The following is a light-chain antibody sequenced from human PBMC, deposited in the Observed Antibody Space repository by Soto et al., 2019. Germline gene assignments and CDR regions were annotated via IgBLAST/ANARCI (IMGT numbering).Light chain of an antibody. Sequence: SGSGAPGEGGPISCSGSSSHIGSNSVNWYQQLPGAAPKLLIYSNNQRPSGVPDRFSGSKSGTSASLAISGLQSEDEADYYCAAWDDSLNGREVFGTGTKVTVL. CDR3: AAWDDSLNGREV. V-gene: IGLV1-44*01. CDR1: SSHIGSNS. J-gene: IGLJ1*01. CDR2: SNN.